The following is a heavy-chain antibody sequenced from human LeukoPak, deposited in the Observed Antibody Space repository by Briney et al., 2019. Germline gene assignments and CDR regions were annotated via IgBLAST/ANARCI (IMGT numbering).Heavy chain of an antibody. J-gene: IGHJ4*02. CDR2: IYYSGST. CDR3: ARGVVTAPQTFDY. CDR1: GGSISSYY. Sequence: SETLSLTCTVSGGSISSYYWSWIRQPPGKGLEWIGYIYYSGSTNYNPSLKSRVTISVDTSKNQFSLKMSSVTAADAAVYSCARGVVTAPQTFDYWGQGTLVTVSS. V-gene: IGHV4-59*01. D-gene: IGHD2-21*02.